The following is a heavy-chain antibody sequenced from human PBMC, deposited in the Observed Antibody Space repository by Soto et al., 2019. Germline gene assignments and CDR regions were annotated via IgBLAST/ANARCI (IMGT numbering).Heavy chain of an antibody. Sequence: SVKVSCKASGGTFSSYAISWVRQAPGQGLEWMGGIIPIFGTANYAQKFQGRVTITADESTSTAYMELSSLRSEDTAVYYCARDRAEYSSSWYRAFDIWGQGTMVTVSS. CDR3: ARDRAEYSSSWYRAFDI. V-gene: IGHV1-69*13. CDR1: GGTFSSYA. CDR2: IIPIFGTA. J-gene: IGHJ3*02. D-gene: IGHD6-13*01.